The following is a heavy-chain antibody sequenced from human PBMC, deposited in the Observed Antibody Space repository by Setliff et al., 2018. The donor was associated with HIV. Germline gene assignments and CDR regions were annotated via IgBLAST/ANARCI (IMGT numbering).Heavy chain of an antibody. CDR3: SRGTYYKGLDP. D-gene: IGHD3-10*01. CDR1: GGSISSGGSY. V-gene: IGHV4-31*03. CDR2: IYYTGTT. J-gene: IGHJ5*02. Sequence: KPSETLSLTCTVSGGSISSGGSYWTWIRQVPGKGLEWIGSIYYTGTTNYNPSLESRLTISIDTSQNHFSLKLTSVTAADTALYFCSRGTYYKGLDPWGQGTLVTVSS.